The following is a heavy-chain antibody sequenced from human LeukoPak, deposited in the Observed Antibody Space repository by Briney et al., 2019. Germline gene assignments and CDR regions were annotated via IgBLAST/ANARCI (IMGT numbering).Heavy chain of an antibody. Sequence: PGRSLRLSCAASGFTFSSYGMHWVRQAPGKGLEWVAVIWYDGSNKYYADSVKGRFTISRDNSKNTLYLQMNSLRAEDTAVYYCARVVDRRGYSYAIDYWGQGTLVTVSS. V-gene: IGHV3-33*01. CDR3: ARVVDRRGYSYAIDY. CDR2: IWYDGSNK. J-gene: IGHJ4*02. CDR1: GFTFSSYG. D-gene: IGHD5-18*01.